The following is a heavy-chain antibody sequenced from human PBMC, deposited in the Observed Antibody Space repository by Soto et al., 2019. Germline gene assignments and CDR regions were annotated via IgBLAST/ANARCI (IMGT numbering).Heavy chain of an antibody. CDR2: IYWDDDK. V-gene: IGHV2-5*02. CDR3: AQRLRDYGLGRERGGYFDP. D-gene: IGHD3-10*01. CDR1: GFSLSTTGVG. Sequence: QITLKESGPTLVRPTQTLTLTCTFSGFSLSTTGVGVGWIRQPPGKALEWLALIYWDDDKRYSPSLKSRITITKDTSKNEVIVTMTNMDPVDAATYCCAQRLRDYGLGRERGGYFDPGGQGTLVTVSS. J-gene: IGHJ5*02.